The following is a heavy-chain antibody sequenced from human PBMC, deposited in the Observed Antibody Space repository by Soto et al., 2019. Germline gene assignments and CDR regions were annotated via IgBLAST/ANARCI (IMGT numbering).Heavy chain of an antibody. Sequence: GGSLRLSCAASGFTFSSYAMSWVRQAPGKGLEWVSAISGSGGSTYYADSVKGRFTISRDNSKNTLYLQMNSLRAEDTAVYYCAKCHNRGVVAACGWFDPWGQGTLVTVSS. CDR3: AKCHNRGVVAACGWFDP. V-gene: IGHV3-23*01. CDR2: ISGSGGST. D-gene: IGHD2-15*01. J-gene: IGHJ5*02. CDR1: GFTFSSYA.